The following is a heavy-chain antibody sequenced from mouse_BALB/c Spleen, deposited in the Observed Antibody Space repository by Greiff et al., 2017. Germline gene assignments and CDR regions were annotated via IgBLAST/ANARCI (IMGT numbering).Heavy chain of an antibody. J-gene: IGHJ2*01. CDR3: ARSTAYYGNYEDY. CDR2: IYPGNVNT. D-gene: IGHD2-10*01. V-gene: IGHV1S56*01. CDR1: GYTFTSYY. Sequence: VQLQQSGPELVKPGASVRISCKASGYTFTSYYIHWVKQRPGQGLEWIGWIYPGNVNTKYNEKFKGKATLTADKSSSTAYMQLSSLTSEDSAVYFCARSTAYYGNYEDYWGQGTTLTVSS.